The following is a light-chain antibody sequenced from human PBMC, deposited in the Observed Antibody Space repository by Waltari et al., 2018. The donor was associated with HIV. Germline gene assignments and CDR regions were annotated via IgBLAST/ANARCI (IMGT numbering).Light chain of an antibody. CDR2: GNS. J-gene: IGLJ3*02. Sequence: QSVLTQPPSVSGAPGQRVTISCTGSSSHIGAGYDVHCYQQLPGTATKLLICGNSKGPTGAPDRFSAAESGTSASLANTGLQAEDEADYYCQSYDSSLSGSVYGGGTKLTVL. CDR1: SSHIGAGYD. CDR3: QSYDSSLSGSV. V-gene: IGLV1-40*01.